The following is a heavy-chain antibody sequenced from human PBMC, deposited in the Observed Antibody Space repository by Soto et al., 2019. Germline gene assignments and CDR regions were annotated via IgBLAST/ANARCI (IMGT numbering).Heavy chain of an antibody. V-gene: IGHV4-30-4*01. D-gene: IGHD2-15*01. CDR2: IYYSGT. Sequence: PSETLSLTCTVSGASFSSDDYYWSWIRQPPGKGLEWIGFIYYSGTYFNPSLKSRATMSVDTSRNQFSLKFSSVTAADTAVYYCARDLGYCAAGSCYAKWGSWGQGTLVTVSS. J-gene: IGHJ5*02. CDR1: GASFSSDDYY. CDR3: ARDLGYCAAGSCYAKWGS.